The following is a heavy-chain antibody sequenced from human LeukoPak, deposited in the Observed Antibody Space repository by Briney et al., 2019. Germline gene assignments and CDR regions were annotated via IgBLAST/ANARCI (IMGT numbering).Heavy chain of an antibody. D-gene: IGHD1-26*01. CDR2: ISSSGNTI. Sequence: GGSLRLSCAASGFTFSSYDMNWVRQAPGMGLEWLSYISSSGNTIYYADSVKVRFTFSRDNAKNTLYLQMHSLRAEDTALYYCSRASGSYNPFDYWGQGTVVSVSS. J-gene: IGHJ4*02. CDR1: GFTFSSYD. V-gene: IGHV3-48*03. CDR3: SRASGSYNPFDY.